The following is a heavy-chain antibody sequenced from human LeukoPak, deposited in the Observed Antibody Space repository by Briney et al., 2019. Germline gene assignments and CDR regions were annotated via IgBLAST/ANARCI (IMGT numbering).Heavy chain of an antibody. D-gene: IGHD5-18*01. V-gene: IGHV1-69*13. CDR3: ADQLRQGYGYISAFDP. J-gene: IGHJ5*02. CDR2: IIPIFGTA. CDR1: GGTFSSYA. Sequence: GASVKVSCKASGGTFSSYAISWVRQAPGQGLEWMGGIIPIFGTANYAQKFQGRVTITADESTSTAYMELSSLRSEDTAVYYCADQLRQGYGYISAFDPWGQGTLVTVSS.